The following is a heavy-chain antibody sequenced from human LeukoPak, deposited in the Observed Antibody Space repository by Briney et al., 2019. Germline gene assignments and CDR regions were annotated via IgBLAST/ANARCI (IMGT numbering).Heavy chain of an antibody. Sequence: GGSLTLPCAASGFTFSSYWMHWLRQAPGKGLVWVSRIFSDGSSTTYADSVKGRFTISRDNAKNSLYLQLNSLRAEDTAVYYSARGGEVEPFDYWGQGSLVTVSS. CDR3: ARGGEVEPFDY. D-gene: IGHD1-1*01. CDR1: GFTFSSYW. J-gene: IGHJ4*02. CDR2: IFSDGSST. V-gene: IGHV3-74*01.